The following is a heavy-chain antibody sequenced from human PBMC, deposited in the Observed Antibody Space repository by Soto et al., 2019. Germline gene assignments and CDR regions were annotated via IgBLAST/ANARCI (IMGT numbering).Heavy chain of an antibody. V-gene: IGHV3-48*02. Sequence: PGGSLRLSCAASGFTFSSYSMNWVRQAPGKGLEWVSYISSSSSTIYYADSVKGRFTISRDNAKSSLYLQMNSLRDEDTAVYYCARENRYSSGWYNFENYYGMDVWGQGTTVTVSS. CDR1: GFTFSSYS. D-gene: IGHD6-19*01. CDR2: ISSSSSTI. CDR3: ARENRYSSGWYNFENYYGMDV. J-gene: IGHJ6*02.